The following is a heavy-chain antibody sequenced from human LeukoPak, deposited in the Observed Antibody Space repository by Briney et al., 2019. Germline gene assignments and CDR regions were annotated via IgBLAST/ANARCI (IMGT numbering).Heavy chain of an antibody. D-gene: IGHD3-22*01. CDR3: AKDLGYYDSSGYLKSSHNFDY. CDR2: ISGSGGST. V-gene: IGHV3-23*01. J-gene: IGHJ4*02. CDR1: GFTFSSYA. Sequence: PGGSLRLSCAASGFTFSSYAMSWVRQAPGKGLEWVSAISGSGGSTYYADSVKGRFTISRDNSTNTLYMQMNSLRAEDTAVYYCAKDLGYYDSSGYLKSSHNFDYWGQETLVTVSS.